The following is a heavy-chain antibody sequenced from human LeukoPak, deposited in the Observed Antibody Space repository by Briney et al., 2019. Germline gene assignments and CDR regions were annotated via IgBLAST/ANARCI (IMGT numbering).Heavy chain of an antibody. CDR1: GGSFSGYY. CDR3: AREVRFSGRTE. J-gene: IGHJ4*02. Sequence: SETLSLTCAVYGGSFSGYYWSWIRQPPGKGLEWIGYIYYSGSTYYNPSPKSRVTISVDTSKNQFSLKLSSVTAADTAVYYCAREVRFSGRTEWGQGTLVTVSS. V-gene: IGHV4-34*09. CDR2: IYYSGST. D-gene: IGHD1-26*01.